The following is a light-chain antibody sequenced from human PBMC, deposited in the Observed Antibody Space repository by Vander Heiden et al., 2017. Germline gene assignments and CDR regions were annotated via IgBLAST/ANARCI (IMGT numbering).Light chain of an antibody. CDR1: QSVRHE. Sequence: DIVLTQSPATLSLSPGERAILSCRASQSVRHELAWYQQKPGQAPRLVIYDASYGATSVPGRCGGSGSGTDFTLTISSLEPEDSAVYYCQQRNRWPLTFGGGTKVEIK. J-gene: IGKJ4*01. CDR2: DAS. V-gene: IGKV3-11*01. CDR3: QQRNRWPLT.